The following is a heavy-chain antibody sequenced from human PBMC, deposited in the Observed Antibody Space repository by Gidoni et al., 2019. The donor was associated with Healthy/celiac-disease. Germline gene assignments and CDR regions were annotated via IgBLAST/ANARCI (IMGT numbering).Heavy chain of an antibody. CDR3: AKELDTVNYYFDY. J-gene: IGHJ4*02. Sequence: QVQLVESGGGVVQPGRSLRLSCAASGFTFSSYGMHWVRQAPGKGLEWVAVISYDGSNKYYADSVKGRFTISRDNSKNTLSLQMNSLRAEDTAVYYCAKELDTVNYYFDYWGQGTLVTVS. V-gene: IGHV3-30*18. CDR1: GFTFSSYG. D-gene: IGHD5-18*01. CDR2: ISYDGSNK.